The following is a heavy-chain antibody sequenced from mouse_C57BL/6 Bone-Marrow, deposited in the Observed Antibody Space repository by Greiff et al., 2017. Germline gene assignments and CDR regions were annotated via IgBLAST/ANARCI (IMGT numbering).Heavy chain of an antibody. CDR2: ISSGSSTI. J-gene: IGHJ4*01. Sequence: EVQLQQSGGGLVKPGGSLKLSCAASGFTFSDYGMHWVRQAPEKGLEWVAYISSGSSTIYYADTVKGRFTISRDNAKNTLFLQMTSLRSEDTAMYYCAKEYYYGMDYWGQGTSVTVSS. V-gene: IGHV5-17*01. CDR1: GFTFSDYG. CDR3: AKEYYYGMDY.